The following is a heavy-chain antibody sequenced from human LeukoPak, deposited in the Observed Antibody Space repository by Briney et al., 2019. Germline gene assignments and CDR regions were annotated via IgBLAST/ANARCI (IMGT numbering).Heavy chain of an antibody. Sequence: GGSLRLSCATSGFTFSSYTVSWVRQAPGKGLEWVSTITTSDGNTYYADSVKGRFTVSRDNSKNTLFLQMNSLRAEDTAVYYCAKDGGLWVSAHWGDSWGRGTLVTVSS. CDR2: ITTSDGNT. CDR3: AKDGGLWVSAHWGDS. J-gene: IGHJ4*02. V-gene: IGHV3-23*01. CDR1: GFTFSSYT. D-gene: IGHD7-27*01.